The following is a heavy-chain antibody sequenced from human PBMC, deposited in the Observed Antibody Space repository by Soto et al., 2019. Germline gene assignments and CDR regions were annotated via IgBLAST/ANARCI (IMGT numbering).Heavy chain of an antibody. D-gene: IGHD3-16*02. J-gene: IGHJ3*02. V-gene: IGHV3-48*02. CDR1: GFIFSSYT. Sequence: EEQLEESGGGLVQPGGSLRLSCSTSGFIFSSYTMNWVRQAPGKGLEWLSYIRLSGSATYNTGSVKGRFTISRDNAKNSVYLQMNSLTYEDTAVYNCVRYRRYAFDIWGQGAMVTVS. CDR2: IRLSGSAT. CDR3: VRYRRYAFDI.